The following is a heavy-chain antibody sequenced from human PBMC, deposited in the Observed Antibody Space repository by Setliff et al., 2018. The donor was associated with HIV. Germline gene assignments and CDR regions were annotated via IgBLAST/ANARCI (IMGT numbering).Heavy chain of an antibody. CDR1: RFTFSSYA. CDR2: ISGSGGST. Sequence: GGSLRLSCAASRFTFSSYAMSWVRQAPGKGLEWVSTISGSGGSTYYADSVKGRFTISRDNSKNTLYLQMNSLRAEDTAVYYCAKDRGPYGSDYWGLGTLGTVSS. D-gene: IGHD4-17*01. CDR3: AKDRGPYGSDY. V-gene: IGHV3-23*01. J-gene: IGHJ4*02.